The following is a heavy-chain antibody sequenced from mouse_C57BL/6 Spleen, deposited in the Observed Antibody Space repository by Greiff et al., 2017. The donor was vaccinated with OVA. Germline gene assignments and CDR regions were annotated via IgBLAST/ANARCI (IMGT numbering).Heavy chain of an antibody. CDR3: ARSSRQYYFDY. Sequence: QVQLKQPGAELVKPGASVKLSCKASGYTFTSYWMQWVKQRPGQGLEWIGEIDPSDSYTNYNQQFKGKATLTVDTSSSTAYMQLSSLTSEDSAVYYCARSSRQYYFDYWGQGTTLTVSS. CDR1: GYTFTSYW. J-gene: IGHJ2*01. V-gene: IGHV1-50*01. D-gene: IGHD1-1*01. CDR2: IDPSDSYT.